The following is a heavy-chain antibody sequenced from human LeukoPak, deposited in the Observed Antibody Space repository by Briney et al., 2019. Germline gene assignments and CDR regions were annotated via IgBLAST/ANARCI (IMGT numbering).Heavy chain of an antibody. CDR1: GGSFSGYY. Sequence: SETLSLTCAAYGGSFSGYYWSWIRQPPGKGLEWIGEINHSGSTNYNPSLKSRVTISVDTSKNQFSLKLSSVTAADTAVYYCARAWGVRGVTINNWFDPWGQGTLVTVSS. V-gene: IGHV4-34*01. D-gene: IGHD3-10*01. J-gene: IGHJ5*02. CDR2: INHSGST. CDR3: ARAWGVRGVTINNWFDP.